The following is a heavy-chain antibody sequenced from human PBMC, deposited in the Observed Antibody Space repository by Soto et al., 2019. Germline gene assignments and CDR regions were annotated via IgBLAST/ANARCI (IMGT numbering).Heavy chain of an antibody. J-gene: IGHJ4*02. D-gene: IGHD6-19*01. V-gene: IGHV3-23*01. CDR1: GFTFSSCA. Sequence: EVQLLESGGGLVQPGGSLRLSCAASGFTFSSCAMSWVRQAPGMGLQWVSAFSDSGGSTFYADSVRGRFTISRDNSKNTLYLQLNSLGAEDTAVYYCAKDRPAAGSQWLVPIWGRGTLVTVSS. CDR2: FSDSGGST. CDR3: AKDRPAAGSQWLVPI.